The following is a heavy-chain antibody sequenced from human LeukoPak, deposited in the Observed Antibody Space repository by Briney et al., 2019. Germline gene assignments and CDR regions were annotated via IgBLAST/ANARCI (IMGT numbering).Heavy chain of an antibody. J-gene: IGHJ4*02. CDR1: GFTFSSYG. CDR3: ARGIPGAGAFDY. Sequence: GRSLRLSCAASGFTFSSYGMHWVRQAPGKGLEGVAVIWYDGSNKYYADSVKGRFTVSRDNSKNSLYLQMNSLRADDTAVYSCARGIPGAGAFDYWGQGTLVTVSS. CDR2: IWYDGSNK. D-gene: IGHD6-13*01. V-gene: IGHV3-33*01.